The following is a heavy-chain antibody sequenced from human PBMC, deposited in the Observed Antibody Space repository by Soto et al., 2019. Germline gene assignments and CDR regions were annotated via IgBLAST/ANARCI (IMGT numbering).Heavy chain of an antibody. V-gene: IGHV1-2*02. Sequence: ASVKVSCKASGYTFTDYFLHWVRQAPGQGLEWMGWISPKSGDTKYAQNFQGRVTMTRDTSIRATYMELSSLTSDDTAVYYCAKLAYYHYAMDVWGQGTTVTVSS. CDR3: AKLAYYHYAMDV. CDR2: ISPKSGDT. J-gene: IGHJ6*02. CDR1: GYTFTDYF.